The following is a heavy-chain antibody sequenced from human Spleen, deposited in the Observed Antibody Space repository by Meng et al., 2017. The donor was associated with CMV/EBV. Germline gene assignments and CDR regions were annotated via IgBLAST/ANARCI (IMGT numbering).Heavy chain of an antibody. Sequence: GESLRLSCAVSGFTFSRYDMNWVRQAPGKGLEWVSNISSVGTTTHYGESVKGRFTISRDNSKNRLYLQMNSLRAEDTAVYYCAKVHFDSGSYYFYYGVDVWGQGTTVTSP. J-gene: IGHJ6*02. CDR2: ISSVGTTT. V-gene: IGHV3-23*03. CDR1: GFTFSRYD. D-gene: IGHD1-26*01. CDR3: AKVHFDSGSYYFYYGVDV.